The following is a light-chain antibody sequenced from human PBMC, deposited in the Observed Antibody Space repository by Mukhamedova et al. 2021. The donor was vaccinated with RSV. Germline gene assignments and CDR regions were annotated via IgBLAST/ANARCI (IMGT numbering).Light chain of an antibody. J-gene: IGKJ1*01. Sequence: APRLLIYGASIRATDIPARFSGSGFGTEFTLTISSMQSEDFAVYYCLQYIDWWTFGQGT. V-gene: IGKV3-15*01. CDR2: GAS. CDR3: LQYIDWWT.